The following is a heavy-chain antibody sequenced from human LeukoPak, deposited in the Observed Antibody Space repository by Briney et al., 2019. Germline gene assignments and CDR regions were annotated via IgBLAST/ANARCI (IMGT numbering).Heavy chain of an antibody. CDR1: GFTFSSYG. CDR2: ISYDGSDQ. V-gene: IGHV3-30*18. J-gene: IGHJ4*02. Sequence: GGSLRLSCAASGFTFSSYGMHWVRQAPGKGLEWVAVISYDGSDQYYADSVKGRFTVSRDKSKNTLYLQMNSLRVEDTAMYHCAKDRRRAGCGDDCYDYYDFWGQGTPVTVSS. CDR3: AKDRRRAGCGDDCYDYYDF. D-gene: IGHD2-21*02.